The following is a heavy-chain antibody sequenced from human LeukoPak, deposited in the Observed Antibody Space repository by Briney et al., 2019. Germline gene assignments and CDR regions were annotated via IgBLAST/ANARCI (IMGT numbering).Heavy chain of an antibody. D-gene: IGHD2-8*01. V-gene: IGHV3-23*01. Sequence: PGGSLRLSCAASGFTFSNYAMSWVRQAPGKGLEWVSAISGSGDSTYYADSVKGRFTISRDNSKSTLYLQMNSLRDDDSAAYFCARVYLERLTAGYFDHWGQGTQVTVSP. J-gene: IGHJ4*02. CDR3: ARVYLERLTAGYFDH. CDR2: ISGSGDST. CDR1: GFTFSNYA.